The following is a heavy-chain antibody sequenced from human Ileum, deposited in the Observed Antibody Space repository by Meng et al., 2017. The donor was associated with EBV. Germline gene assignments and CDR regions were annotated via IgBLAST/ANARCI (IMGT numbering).Heavy chain of an antibody. Sequence: VRFLGFGGGLLQPGGSLRLSCAASGFTFTNAWMSWVRQAPGKGLEWVGRIRNKTNGGTADYAAPVKGRFSISRDDSKNTLYLQMNSLKIEDTAMYYCTTGKQWLVPWGQGTLVTVSS. CDR3: TTGKQWLVP. CDR1: GFTFTNAW. V-gene: IGHV3-15*01. CDR2: IRNKTNGGTA. J-gene: IGHJ5*02. D-gene: IGHD6-19*01.